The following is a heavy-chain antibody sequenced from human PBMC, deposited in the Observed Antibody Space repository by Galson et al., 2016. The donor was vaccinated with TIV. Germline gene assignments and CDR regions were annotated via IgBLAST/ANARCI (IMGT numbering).Heavy chain of an antibody. CDR1: GFTFSDYW. CDR3: ARRYFYL. J-gene: IGHJ2*01. Sequence: SLRLSCAASGFTFSDYWMHWVRQTPGKGLEWVANIKQDGSEKYYVDSVKGRFTISRDNAKSSLFLQMNSLRAEDTAVYYCARRYFYLWGRGTLVTVSS. V-gene: IGHV3-7*01. CDR2: IKQDGSEK.